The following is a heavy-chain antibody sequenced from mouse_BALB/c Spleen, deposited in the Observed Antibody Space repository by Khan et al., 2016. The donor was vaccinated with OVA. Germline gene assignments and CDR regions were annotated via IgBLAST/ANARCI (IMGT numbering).Heavy chain of an antibody. CDR2: LNPGSGGT. V-gene: IGHV1-54*01. J-gene: IGHJ3*01. Sequence: QVQLQQSGAELVRPGTSVKVSCKASGYAFHNYMLEWVQPRPGQGLEWIGVLNPGSGGTNYHAKFKGKATLTADNSSNTAYMQLSSLTSDDSAGYFCARGGNGSLAYWGQGTLVTVSA. CDR1: GYAFHNYM. D-gene: IGHD1-1*02. CDR3: ARGGNGSLAY.